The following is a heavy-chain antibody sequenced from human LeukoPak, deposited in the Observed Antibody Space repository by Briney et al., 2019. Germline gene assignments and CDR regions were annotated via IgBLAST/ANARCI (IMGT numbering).Heavy chain of an antibody. J-gene: IGHJ3*02. CDR3: ARALYYDSSGYYVAAFDI. Sequence: ASVKVSCKASGYTFTSYDINWVRQATGQGLEWMGWMNPNSGNTGYAQKFQGGVTMTRNTSISTAYMELSSLRSEDTAMYYCARALYYDSSGYYVAAFDIWGQGTMVTVSS. CDR1: GYTFTSYD. D-gene: IGHD3-22*01. V-gene: IGHV1-8*01. CDR2: MNPNSGNT.